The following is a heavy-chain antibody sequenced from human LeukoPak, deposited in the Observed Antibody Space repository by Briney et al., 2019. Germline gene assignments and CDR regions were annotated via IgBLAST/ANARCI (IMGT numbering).Heavy chain of an antibody. J-gene: IGHJ3*02. D-gene: IGHD3-22*01. CDR2: IYPGDSDT. CDR1: GYSFTSYW. Sequence: GESLKISCKGSGYSFTSYWIGWVRQMPGKGLEWMGIIYPGDSDTRYSPSFQVQVTISADKSISTAYLQWSSLKASDTAMYYCARRLLGYYDSSGQAFDIWGQGTMVTVSS. CDR3: ARRLLGYYDSSGQAFDI. V-gene: IGHV5-51*01.